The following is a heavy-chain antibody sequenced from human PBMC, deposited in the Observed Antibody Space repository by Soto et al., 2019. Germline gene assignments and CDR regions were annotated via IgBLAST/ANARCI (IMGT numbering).Heavy chain of an antibody. CDR2: INAGNGNT. Sequence: QVQLVQSGAEVKKPGASVKVSCKASGYTFTSYAMHWVRQAPGQRLEWMGWINAGNGNTKYSQKFQGRVTITRDTSASTAYMELSSLRSEDTAVYYCALGYCSSTSCYSQGTTFGYWGQGTLVTVSS. CDR1: GYTFTSYA. D-gene: IGHD2-2*02. V-gene: IGHV1-3*01. CDR3: ALGYCSSTSCYSQGTTFGY. J-gene: IGHJ4*02.